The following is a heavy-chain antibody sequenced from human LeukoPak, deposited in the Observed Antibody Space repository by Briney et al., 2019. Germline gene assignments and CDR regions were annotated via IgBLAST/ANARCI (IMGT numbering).Heavy chain of an antibody. CDR2: INGDGSIT. CDR3: ARDAVDTANAV. J-gene: IGHJ6*02. Sequence: GGSLRLSCAASGFTFTTYWMHWVRQAPGKGLVWVSHINGDGSITSYADSVKGRFTISRDNAKNTLYLQMNSLRAEDTAVYYCARDAVDTANAVWGQGTTVTVSS. CDR1: GFTFTTYW. D-gene: IGHD5-18*01. V-gene: IGHV3-74*01.